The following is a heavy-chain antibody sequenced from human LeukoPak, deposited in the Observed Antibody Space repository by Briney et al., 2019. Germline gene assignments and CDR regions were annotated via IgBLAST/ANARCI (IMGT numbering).Heavy chain of an antibody. J-gene: IGHJ6*02. CDR3: ARDTVTTFRFRDYYYFGMDV. Sequence: GGSLRLSCAASGFTVSTNYMNWVRQAPGKGLEWVSVIYSGGSTYYADSVKGRFTISRDNSKNTLYLQMNSLRAEDTAVYYCARDTVTTFRFRDYYYFGMDVWGQGTTVTVSS. CDR1: GFTVSTNY. CDR2: IYSGGST. V-gene: IGHV3-53*01. D-gene: IGHD4-17*01.